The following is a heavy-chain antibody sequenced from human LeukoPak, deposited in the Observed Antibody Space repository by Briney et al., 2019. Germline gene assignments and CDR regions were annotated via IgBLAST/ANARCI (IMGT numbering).Heavy chain of an antibody. CDR1: GFTFSIYA. CDR3: VKGGWGTVLDY. J-gene: IGHJ4*02. D-gene: IGHD3-10*01. Sequence: GGSLRLSCAASGFTFSIYAMGWVRQAPGEGLEWVSTISATGDSTYYADSVKGRLTISRDNSKSTLYLQMSSVRADDTAVYYCVKGGWGTVLDYWGRGTLVTVSS. V-gene: IGHV3-23*01. CDR2: ISATGDST.